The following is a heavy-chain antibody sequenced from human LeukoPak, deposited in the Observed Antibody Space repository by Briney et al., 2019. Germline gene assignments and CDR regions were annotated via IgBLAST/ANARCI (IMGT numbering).Heavy chain of an antibody. Sequence: GGSLRLSCVTSGFTFSNYGMHWVRQLPGKGLEWVAVISYDSEGIYHVDSVKGRFTISRDNSKNSLFLQMNTLRTEDTALYYCAKAEQQLSYTYDAFDIWGQGTMVTVSS. CDR3: AKAEQQLSYTYDAFDI. D-gene: IGHD6-13*01. V-gene: IGHV3-30*18. J-gene: IGHJ3*02. CDR1: GFTFSNYG. CDR2: ISYDSEGI.